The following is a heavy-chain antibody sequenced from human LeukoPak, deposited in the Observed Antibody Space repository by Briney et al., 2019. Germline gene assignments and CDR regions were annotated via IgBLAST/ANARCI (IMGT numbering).Heavy chain of an antibody. V-gene: IGHV3-9*01. Sequence: GGSLRLSCVAYGFSFKDYVMHRVRQPPGKGLEWVSGISPNSGSIAYADSVKGRFTISRDNAMNTLFLQMNSPRNEDTAFYYCAKVGGTDITEDYWGRGTLVTVSS. D-gene: IGHD2-15*01. CDR2: ISPNSGSI. CDR3: AKVGGTDITEDY. CDR1: GFSFKDYV. J-gene: IGHJ4*02.